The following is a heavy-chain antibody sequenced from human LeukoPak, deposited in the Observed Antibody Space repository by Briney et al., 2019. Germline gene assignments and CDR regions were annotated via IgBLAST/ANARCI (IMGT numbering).Heavy chain of an antibody. V-gene: IGHV3-23*01. CDR2: ASGSGGST. D-gene: IGHD2-21*02. CDR1: GFTFSSYW. J-gene: IGHJ4*02. CDR3: AKDLGSVVTPPSLDY. Sequence: GGSLRLSCAASGFTFSSYWMSWVRQAPGKGLEWVSAASGSGGSTYYADSVKGRFTISRDNSKNTLFLQMNSLRVEDTAVYYCAKDLGSVVTPPSLDYWGQGTLVTVSS.